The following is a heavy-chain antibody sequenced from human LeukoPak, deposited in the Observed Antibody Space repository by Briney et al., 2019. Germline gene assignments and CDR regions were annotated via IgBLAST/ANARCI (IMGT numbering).Heavy chain of an antibody. J-gene: IGHJ3*02. Sequence: PGGSLRLSCAASGFTFSSYAMHWVRQAPGKGLEYVSAISSNGGSTYYANSVKGRFTISRDNSKNTLYLQMGSLRAEDMAVYYCARASSSSSWSPHDAFDIWGQGTMVTVSS. V-gene: IGHV3-64*01. CDR2: ISSNGGST. CDR1: GFTFSSYA. CDR3: ARASSSSSWSPHDAFDI. D-gene: IGHD6-13*01.